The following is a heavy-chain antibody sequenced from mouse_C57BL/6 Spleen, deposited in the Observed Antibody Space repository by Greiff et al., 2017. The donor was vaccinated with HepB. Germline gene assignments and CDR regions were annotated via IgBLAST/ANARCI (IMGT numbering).Heavy chain of an antibody. CDR3: GRSGGSSYLALLFDY. J-gene: IGHJ2*01. V-gene: IGHV1-4*01. CDR1: GYTFTSYT. CDR2: INPSSGYT. Sequence: VQLQQSGAELARPGASVKMSCKASGYTFTSYTMHWVKQRPGQGLEWIGYINPSSGYTKYNQKFKDKATLTADKSSSTAYMQLSSLTSEDSAVYYGGRSGGSSYLALLFDYWGQGTTLTVSS. D-gene: IGHD1-1*01.